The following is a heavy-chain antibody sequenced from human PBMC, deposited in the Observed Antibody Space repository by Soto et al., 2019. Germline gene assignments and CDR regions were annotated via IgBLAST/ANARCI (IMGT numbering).Heavy chain of an antibody. Sequence: PVGSLRLSCGASGFTFSSYAMSWVRQAPGKGLDWVSVISGSGGITYSADSVKSRFTITRDNTKNTLYLRMNTLRAEDTAVYYRAKDNGFDYYDSSGIDYWGQGTLVTVSS. D-gene: IGHD3-22*01. CDR3: AKDNGFDYYDSSGIDY. V-gene: IGHV3-23*01. CDR1: GFTFSSYA. CDR2: ISGSGGIT. J-gene: IGHJ4*02.